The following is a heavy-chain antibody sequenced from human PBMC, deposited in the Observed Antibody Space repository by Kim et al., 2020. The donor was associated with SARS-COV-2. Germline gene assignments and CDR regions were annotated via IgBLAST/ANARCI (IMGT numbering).Heavy chain of an antibody. V-gene: IGHV3-43*02. D-gene: IGHD3-9*01. J-gene: IGHJ5*02. Sequence: GGSLRLSCAASGFTFDDYAMHWVRQAPGKGLEWVSLISGDGGSTYYADSVKGRFTISRDNSKNSLYLQMNSLRTEDTALYYCAKDHSRYFDWSPPYNWFDPWGQGTLVTVSS. CDR3: AKDHSRYFDWSPPYNWFDP. CDR1: GFTFDDYA. CDR2: ISGDGGST.